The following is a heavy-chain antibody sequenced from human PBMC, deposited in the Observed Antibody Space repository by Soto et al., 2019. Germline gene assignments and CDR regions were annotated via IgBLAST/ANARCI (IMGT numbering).Heavy chain of an antibody. D-gene: IGHD3-10*01. CDR2: VYSGGTT. CDR1: GFTVSTYY. V-gene: IGHV3-66*01. CDR3: ARGRSASSDFDS. J-gene: IGHJ4*02. Sequence: EVQLVESGGGLVQPGGSLRLSCAASGFTVSTYYMNGVRQAPGEGLEWASVVYSGGTTYYADSVRGRFTISRDNSKSTLFLQMNSLRAEDTAVYYCARGRSASSDFDSWGQGTLVTVSS.